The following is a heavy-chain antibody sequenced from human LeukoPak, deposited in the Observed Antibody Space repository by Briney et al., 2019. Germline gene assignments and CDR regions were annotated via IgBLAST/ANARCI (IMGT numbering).Heavy chain of an antibody. Sequence: ASVKVSCKASGYTFTGYYMHWVRQAPGQGLEWMGWINPNSGGTNYAQKFQGRVTMTRDTSISTAYMELSRLRSEDTAVYYCARLARIAVAGHWYFDLWGRGTLVTVSS. J-gene: IGHJ2*01. V-gene: IGHV1-2*02. D-gene: IGHD6-19*01. CDR3: ARLARIAVAGHWYFDL. CDR1: GYTFTGYY. CDR2: INPNSGGT.